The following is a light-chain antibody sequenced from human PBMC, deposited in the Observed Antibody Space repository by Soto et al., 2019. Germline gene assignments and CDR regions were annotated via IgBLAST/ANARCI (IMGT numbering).Light chain of an antibody. V-gene: IGKV3-15*01. CDR2: GAS. CDR3: QQYGSSPFT. J-gene: IGKJ3*01. CDR1: QSVHSR. Sequence: EIVMTQSPAALSVSPGDAATLSCRASQSVHSRLAWYQQKPGQAPRLLIYGASTRATGTPPRFRGSGSGTEFTLTISSLQSEDFAVYYCQQYGSSPFTFGPGTKVDIK.